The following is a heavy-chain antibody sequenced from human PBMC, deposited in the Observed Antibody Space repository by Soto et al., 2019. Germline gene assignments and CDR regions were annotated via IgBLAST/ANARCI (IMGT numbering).Heavy chain of an antibody. CDR3: AREGSGYNV. D-gene: IGHD5-12*01. V-gene: IGHV1-69*13. CDR1: GGSFSNFG. Sequence: RXSVKVSYKASGGSFSNFGIGLVRQAPGQGLEWMGGIVPVFGRPNYAQRFRGRLTITADESTSTGYMELISLRSDDTAVYYCAREGSGYNVWGQGTQVTVSS. CDR2: IVPVFGRP. J-gene: IGHJ4*02.